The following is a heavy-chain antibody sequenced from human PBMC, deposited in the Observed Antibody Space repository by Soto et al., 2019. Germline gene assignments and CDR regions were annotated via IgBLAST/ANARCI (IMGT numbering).Heavy chain of an antibody. D-gene: IGHD6-13*01. CDR3: AKEQEWQQLAPSFDY. CDR1: GFTVSSNY. J-gene: IGHJ4*02. V-gene: IGHV3-66*01. Sequence: GGSLRLSCAASGFTVSSNYMSWVRQAPGKGLEWVSVIYSGGGTYYADSVKGRFTISRDNSKNTLYLQMNSLRAEDTAVYYCAKEQEWQQLAPSFDYWGQGTLVTVSS. CDR2: IYSGGGT.